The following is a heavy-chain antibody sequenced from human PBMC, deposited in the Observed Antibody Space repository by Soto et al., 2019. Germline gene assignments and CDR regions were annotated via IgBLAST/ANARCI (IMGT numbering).Heavy chain of an antibody. Sequence: LGGSLRLSCAASGFTFSSYAMSWVRQAPGKGLEWVSAISGSGGSTYYADSVKGRFTISRDNSKNTLYLQMNSLRAEDTAVYYCAKGYRYIYWGIVFDYWGQGTLVTVSS. J-gene: IGHJ4*02. V-gene: IGHV3-23*01. CDR2: ISGSGGST. D-gene: IGHD7-27*01. CDR1: GFTFSSYA. CDR3: AKGYRYIYWGIVFDY.